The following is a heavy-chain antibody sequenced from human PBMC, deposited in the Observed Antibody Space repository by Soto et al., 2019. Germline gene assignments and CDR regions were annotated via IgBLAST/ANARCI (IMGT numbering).Heavy chain of an antibody. CDR1: GFTFSNFW. D-gene: IGHD6-19*01. J-gene: IGHJ4*02. Sequence: EVNLVESGGGLVQPGESLRLSCAASGFTFSNFWMTWVRQAPGKGLEWVAKIQKDGSEKYYVDSVKGRFTISRDNAKNSLYLQMSSLRAEDTAVYYCVRDDESYRSGHFDHWGQGTLVIVSS. CDR2: IQKDGSEK. CDR3: VRDDESYRSGHFDH. V-gene: IGHV3-7*05.